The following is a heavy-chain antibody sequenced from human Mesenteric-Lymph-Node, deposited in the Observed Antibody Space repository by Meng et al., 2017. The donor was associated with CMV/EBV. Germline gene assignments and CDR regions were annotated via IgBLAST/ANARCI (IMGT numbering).Heavy chain of an antibody. CDR3: ARHQRWLKSEGGFNY. CDR2: INHSGST. V-gene: IGHV4-34*01. Sequence: QVQLQPGGAGLLKPSETLSLTCAVYGGSFSGYYWSWIRQPPGKGLEWIGEINHSGSTNYNPSLKSRVTISVDTSKNQFSLKLSSVTAADTAVYYCARHQRWLKSEGGFNYWGQGTLVTVSS. CDR1: GGSFSGYY. D-gene: IGHD4-23*01. J-gene: IGHJ4*02.